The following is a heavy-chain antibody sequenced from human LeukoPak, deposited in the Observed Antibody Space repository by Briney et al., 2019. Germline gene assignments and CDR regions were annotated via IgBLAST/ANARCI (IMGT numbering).Heavy chain of an antibody. CDR1: GGSISSYY. CDR3: ARDTQELKYNWFDP. D-gene: IGHD1-7*01. J-gene: IGHJ5*02. V-gene: IGHV4-4*07. Sequence: SDTLSLTCTVSGGSISSYYWIWIRQPAGKALEWIGSIYSSGSNNYHPSLKRRVTMSVATSKHQSSMKLSSVTAADTAVYYCARDTQELKYNWFDPWGPGTLVTVSS. CDR2: IYSSGSN.